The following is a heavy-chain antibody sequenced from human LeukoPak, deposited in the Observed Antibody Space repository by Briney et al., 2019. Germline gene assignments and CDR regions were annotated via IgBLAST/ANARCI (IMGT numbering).Heavy chain of an antibody. CDR2: ITISSNFI. Sequence: GGSLRLSCAASGFSPSSYSMNWVRQAPGKGLEWVSSITISSNFIDYADSVRGRFTISRDNAKNSLYLEMNSLRAEDTAVYYCARVAGGGMITFGGVIRSVTGHYGMDVWGQGTTVTVSS. CDR3: ARVAGGGMITFGGVIRSVTGHYGMDV. CDR1: GFSPSSYS. D-gene: IGHD3-16*02. V-gene: IGHV3-21*01. J-gene: IGHJ6*02.